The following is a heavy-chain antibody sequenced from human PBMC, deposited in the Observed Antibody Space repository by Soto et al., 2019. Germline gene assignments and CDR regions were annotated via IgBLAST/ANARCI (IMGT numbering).Heavy chain of an antibody. J-gene: IGHJ4*02. CDR1: GFTFSSYG. V-gene: IGHV3-30*18. Sequence: QVQLVESGGGVVQPGRSLRLSCAASGFTFSSYGMHWVRQAPGKGLEWVAVISYDGSNKYYADSVKGRFTISRDNSKYTLYLQMNSLRAEDTSVYSCAKSGGAGVLFDYWGQGTLVTVSS. D-gene: IGHD3-16*01. CDR2: ISYDGSNK. CDR3: AKSGGAGVLFDY.